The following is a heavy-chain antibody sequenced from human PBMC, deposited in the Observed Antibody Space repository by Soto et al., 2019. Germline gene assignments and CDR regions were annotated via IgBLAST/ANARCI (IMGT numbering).Heavy chain of an antibody. Sequence: QITLKESGPTLVKPTQTLTLTCTFSGFSLSTSGVGVGWIRQPPGKALEWLALIYWDDDKRYSPSLKSRLTITKDTSKNQVVLTMTNMDPVDTATYYCAHSIVSGYVLVPAAIGWSSWFDPWGQGTLVTVSS. CDR1: GFSLSTSGVG. CDR2: IYWDDDK. CDR3: AHSIVSGYVLVPAAIGWSSWFDP. J-gene: IGHJ5*02. D-gene: IGHD2-2*02. V-gene: IGHV2-5*02.